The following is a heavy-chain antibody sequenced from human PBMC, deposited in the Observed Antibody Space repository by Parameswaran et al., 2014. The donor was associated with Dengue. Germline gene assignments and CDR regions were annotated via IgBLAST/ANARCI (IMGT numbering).Heavy chain of an antibody. J-gene: IGHJ4*02. D-gene: IGHD6-19*01. Sequence: SWVRQAPGQGLEWMGWISAYNGNTNYAQKLQGRVTMTTDTSTSTAYMELRSLRSDDTAVYYCARLYSSGWYQGLVDYWGQGTLVTVSS. CDR2: ISAYNGNT. V-gene: IGHV1-18*01. CDR3: ARLYSSGWYQGLVDY.